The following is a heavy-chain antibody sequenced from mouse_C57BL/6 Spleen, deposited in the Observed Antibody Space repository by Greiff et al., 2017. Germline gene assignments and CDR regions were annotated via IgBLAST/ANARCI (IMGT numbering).Heavy chain of an antibody. J-gene: IGHJ2*01. Sequence: QVQLQQSGAELMKPGASVKLSCKATGYTFTGYWIEWVKQRPGHGLEWIGEILPGSGSTNSNEKFKGKATFTADTSSNPAYMQLSSLTTEDSAIYYGARRGAPYFDYWGQGTTLTVSS. CDR3: ARRGAPYFDY. CDR1: GYTFTGYW. CDR2: ILPGSGST. V-gene: IGHV1-9*01.